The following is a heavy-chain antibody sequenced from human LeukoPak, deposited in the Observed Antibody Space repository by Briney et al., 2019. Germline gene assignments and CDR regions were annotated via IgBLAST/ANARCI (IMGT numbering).Heavy chain of an antibody. Sequence: GGSLRLSCAASGSTFITYGMHWVRQAPGKGLEWVAFIRYDGSNKNYADSVKGRFTISRDNSKNTLYLQMNSLRAEDTAVYYCAKDLELSSSWYRGSFDYWGQGTLVTVSS. CDR2: IRYDGSNK. J-gene: IGHJ4*02. CDR1: GSTFITYG. D-gene: IGHD6-13*01. CDR3: AKDLELSSSWYRGSFDY. V-gene: IGHV3-30*02.